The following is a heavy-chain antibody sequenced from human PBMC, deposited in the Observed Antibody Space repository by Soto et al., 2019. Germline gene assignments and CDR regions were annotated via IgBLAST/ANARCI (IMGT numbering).Heavy chain of an antibody. D-gene: IGHD3-9*01. Sequence: GASVKVSCKASGYTFTSYDIYWVRQATGQGLEWMGWMNPNSGNTGYAQKFQGRVTMTRNTSISTAYMELSSLRSEDTAVYYCARAPGILTGYYPNWGQGTLVTVSS. CDR3: ARAPGILTGYYPN. V-gene: IGHV1-8*01. CDR2: MNPNSGNT. J-gene: IGHJ4*02. CDR1: GYTFTSYD.